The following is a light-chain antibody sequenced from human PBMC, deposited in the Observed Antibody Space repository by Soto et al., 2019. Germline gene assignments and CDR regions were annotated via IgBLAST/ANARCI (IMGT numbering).Light chain of an antibody. CDR3: QETSSAPFT. Sequence: DIQLTQSPSSLSASVGDRVTMTCGASQNINTYLNWYQQKAGKAPKLLIFDTSTLQSGVPSRFSGSGSRTHFTLTSSSLQPEDFATYYCQETSSAPFTFGPGTTVDI. CDR2: DTS. V-gene: IGKV1-39*01. CDR1: QNINTY. J-gene: IGKJ3*01.